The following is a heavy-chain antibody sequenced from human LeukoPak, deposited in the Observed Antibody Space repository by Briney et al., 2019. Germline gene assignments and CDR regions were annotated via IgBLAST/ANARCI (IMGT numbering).Heavy chain of an antibody. CDR2: IWYDGSNK. D-gene: IGHD4-23*01. J-gene: IGHJ3*02. V-gene: IGHV3-33*01. CDR1: GFTFSNYG. CDR3: ARDGGYGGNPNDAFDM. Sequence: GGSLRLSCAAAGFTFSNYGMHWVRQAPGKGLEWVAIIWYDGSNKYYADSVKGRFTISRDNSKNTLYLQMNSLRAEDTAVYYCARDGGYGGNPNDAFDMWGQGTMVTVSS.